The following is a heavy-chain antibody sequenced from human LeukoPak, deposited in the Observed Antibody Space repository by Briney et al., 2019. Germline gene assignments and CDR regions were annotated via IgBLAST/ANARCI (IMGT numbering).Heavy chain of an antibody. Sequence: ETLSLTCTVSGGSISSSSYYWGWIRQPPGTGLEWVSFIYSDNTHYSDSVKGRFTISRDNSKNTLYLQMNSLRAEDTAVYYCARRAGAYSHPYDYWGQGTLVTVSS. D-gene: IGHD4/OR15-4a*01. CDR3: ARRAGAYSHPYDY. J-gene: IGHJ4*02. CDR2: IYSDNT. V-gene: IGHV3-53*01. CDR1: GGSISSSSYY.